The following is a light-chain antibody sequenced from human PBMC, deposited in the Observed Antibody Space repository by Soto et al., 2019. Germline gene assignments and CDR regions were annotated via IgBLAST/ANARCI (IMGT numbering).Light chain of an antibody. J-gene: IGKJ2*01. CDR1: QSVFSSSNTKNC. Sequence: DMVMTQSPDSLAVSLGERATINCKSSQSVFSSSNTKNCLAWYQQKPGQPPKLLFYWASTRKSGVPDRFSVSESGTDFTLTISSLQADDVAVYYCQQYYSSPLTFGQGTKLEIK. V-gene: IGKV4-1*01. CDR3: QQYYSSPLT. CDR2: WAS.